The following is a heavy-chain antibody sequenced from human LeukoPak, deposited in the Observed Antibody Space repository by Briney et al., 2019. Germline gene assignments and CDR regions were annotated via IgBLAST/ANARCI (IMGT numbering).Heavy chain of an antibody. D-gene: IGHD2-15*01. CDR1: GFTFSDYY. V-gene: IGHV3-11*04. CDR2: INPSGSTI. Sequence: GGSLRLSCAASGFTFSDYYMSWIRQAPGKGLEWVSYINPSGSTIYYADSVKGRFTISRDNSKNTLDLQMNSLRVEDTAVYFCAKDKDTPATAQPQRGYFESWGQGTLVTVSS. J-gene: IGHJ4*02. CDR3: AKDKDTPATAQPQRGYFES.